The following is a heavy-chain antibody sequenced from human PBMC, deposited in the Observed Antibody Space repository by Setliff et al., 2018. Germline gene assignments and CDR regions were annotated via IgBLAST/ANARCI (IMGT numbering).Heavy chain of an antibody. CDR2: ISGYYNKT. J-gene: IGHJ4*02. V-gene: IGHV1-18*01. CDR3: TRSRGPRVVLAADFDF. D-gene: IGHD3-16*01. CDR1: GFFFITYA. Sequence: GASVKVSCKPSGFFFITYAITWVRQAPGQGLEWMGWISGYYNKTNYAQKFQDRVTMTTDTSTGTAYMELRSLRPDDTAVYFCTRSRGPRVVLAADFDFWGQGTLVTVSS.